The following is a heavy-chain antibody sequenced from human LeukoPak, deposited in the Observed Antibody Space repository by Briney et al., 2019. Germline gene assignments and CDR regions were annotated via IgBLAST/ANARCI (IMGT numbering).Heavy chain of an antibody. V-gene: IGHV1-18*01. CDR1: GYTFTSYG. CDR3: ARGLDYDSSGLAGAR. CDR2: ISAYNGNT. J-gene: IGHJ4*02. Sequence: ASVKVSCKASGYTFTSYGISWVRQAPGQGLEWMGWISAYNGNTNNAQKLQGRVTMTTDTSASTDYMELRSLRSDDTAVYYCARGLDYDSSGLAGARWGQGTLVTVSS. D-gene: IGHD3-22*01.